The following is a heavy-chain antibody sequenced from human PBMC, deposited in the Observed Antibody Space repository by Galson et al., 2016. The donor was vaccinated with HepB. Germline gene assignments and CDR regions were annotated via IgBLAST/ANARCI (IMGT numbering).Heavy chain of an antibody. CDR3: AWAHYPGSGKYYEPLFDS. CDR1: GGPISSAAHY. V-gene: IGHV4-31*03. CDR2: IYYNGNT. D-gene: IGHD3-10*01. J-gene: IGHJ4*02. Sequence: TLSLTCTVSGGPISSAAHYWSWIRQFPGKGLEWIGYIYYNGNTYYNLSLKSRVTISVDTSENQLSLKLRSVTGADTAVYFCAWAHYPGSGKYYEPLFDSWGQGTLATVSS.